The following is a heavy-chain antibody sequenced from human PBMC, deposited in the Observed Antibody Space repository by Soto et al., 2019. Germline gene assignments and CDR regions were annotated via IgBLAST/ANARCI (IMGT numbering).Heavy chain of an antibody. CDR1: GGSFSGYY. CDR3: AYSGSRYYYYGMDV. V-gene: IGHV4-34*01. D-gene: IGHD1-26*01. J-gene: IGHJ6*02. CDR2: INHSGST. Sequence: SETLSLTWAVYGGSFSGYYWSWIRQPPGKGLEWIGEINHSGSTNYNPSLKSRVTISVDTSKNQFSLKLSSVTAADTAVYYCAYSGSRYYYYGMDVWGQGTTVTVSS.